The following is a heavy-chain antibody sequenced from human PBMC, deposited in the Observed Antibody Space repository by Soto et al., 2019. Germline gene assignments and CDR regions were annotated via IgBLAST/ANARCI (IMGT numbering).Heavy chain of an antibody. CDR2: ISYDGSNK. CDR1: GFTFSSYG. V-gene: IGHV3-30*18. CDR3: AKDFYCGSDCYSRGGGWFDP. D-gene: IGHD2-21*02. J-gene: IGHJ5*02. Sequence: GGSLRLSCAASGFTFSSYGMHWVRQAPGKGLEWVAVISYDGSNKYYADSVKGRFTISRDNSKNTLYLQMNSLRAEDTAVYYCAKDFYCGSDCYSRGGGWFDPWGQGTLVTVSS.